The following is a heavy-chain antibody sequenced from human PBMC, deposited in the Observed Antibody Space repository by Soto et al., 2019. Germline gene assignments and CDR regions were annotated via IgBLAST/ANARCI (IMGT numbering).Heavy chain of an antibody. CDR3: AKAPGGDSSGWYRFDY. V-gene: IGHV3-23*01. J-gene: IGHJ4*02. Sequence: EVQLLESGGGLVQPGGSLRLSCAASGFTFSSYAMSWVRQAPGKGLEWVSAISGSGGSTYYADSVKGRFTISRDNSKNTLYLQMNSLRAEDTAVYYCAKAPGGDSSGWYRFDYWGQGTLVTVSS. CDR1: GFTFSSYA. D-gene: IGHD6-19*01. CDR2: ISGSGGST.